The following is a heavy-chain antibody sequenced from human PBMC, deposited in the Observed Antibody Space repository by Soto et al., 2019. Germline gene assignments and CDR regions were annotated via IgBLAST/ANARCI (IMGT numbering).Heavy chain of an antibody. CDR2: IYYSGST. J-gene: IGHJ4*02. D-gene: IGHD6-19*01. CDR3: ARHRPNSSGWYTDY. Sequence: SETLSLTCTVSGGSISSSSYYWGWIRQPPGKGLEWIGSIYYSGSTYYNPSLKSRVTISVDTSKNQFSLKLSSVTAADTAVYYCARHRPNSSGWYTDYWGQGTLVTVSS. CDR1: GGSISSSSYY. V-gene: IGHV4-39*01.